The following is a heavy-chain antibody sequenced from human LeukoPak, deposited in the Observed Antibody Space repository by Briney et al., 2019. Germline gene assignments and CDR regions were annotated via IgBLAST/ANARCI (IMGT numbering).Heavy chain of an antibody. CDR3: ARSGEVVPAAITTTLGWFDP. V-gene: IGHV1-69*04. D-gene: IGHD2-2*01. J-gene: IGHJ5*02. CDR1: GYTFTSYG. Sequence: SVKVSCKASGYTFTSYGISWVRQAPGQGLEWMGRIIPILGIANYAQKFQGRVTITADKSTSTAYMELSSLRSEDTAVYYCARSGEVVPAAITTTLGWFDPWGQGTLVTVSS. CDR2: IIPILGIA.